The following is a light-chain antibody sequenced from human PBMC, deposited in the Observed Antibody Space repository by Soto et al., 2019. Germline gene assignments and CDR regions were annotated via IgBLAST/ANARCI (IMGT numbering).Light chain of an antibody. CDR1: QNINNW. Sequence: DIQLIQSPSTLSASVGDRVTLTCRASQNINNWLAWYQQKPGKAPKVLIYDASSLESGVPSRFSGSGSGTEFTLTISSLQPDDFATYYCQQYDGNFGPGT. V-gene: IGKV1-5*01. CDR2: DAS. CDR3: QQYDGN. J-gene: IGKJ3*01.